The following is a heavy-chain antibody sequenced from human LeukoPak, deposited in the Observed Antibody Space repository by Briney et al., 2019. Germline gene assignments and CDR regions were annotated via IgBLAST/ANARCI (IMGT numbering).Heavy chain of an antibody. J-gene: IGHJ5*02. CDR3: ARDRDSSSWDVWFDP. CDR2: INPNSGGT. V-gene: IGHV1-2*02. D-gene: IGHD6-13*01. CDR1: GYTFTGYY. Sequence: GASVKVSCKASGYTFTGYYMHWVRQAPGQGLEWMGWINPNSGGTNYAQKFQGRVTMTRDTSISTAYMELSRLRSDDTAVYYCARDRDSSSWDVWFDPWGQGTLVTVSS.